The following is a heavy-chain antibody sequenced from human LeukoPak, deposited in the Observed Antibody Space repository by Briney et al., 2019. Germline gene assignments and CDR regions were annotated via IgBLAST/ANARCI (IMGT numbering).Heavy chain of an antibody. Sequence: GGSLRLSCAASGFTLNSYLMSWVRQAPGRGLEWVANIKKDGSEESYLDSVKGRFTVSRDNAKNSLFPQMNSLRGEDTAVYYCARSNPNKNALDLWGQGTMVTISS. D-gene: IGHD1-14*01. CDR3: ARSNPNKNALDL. J-gene: IGHJ3*01. CDR1: GFTLNSYL. V-gene: IGHV3-7*01. CDR2: IKKDGSEE.